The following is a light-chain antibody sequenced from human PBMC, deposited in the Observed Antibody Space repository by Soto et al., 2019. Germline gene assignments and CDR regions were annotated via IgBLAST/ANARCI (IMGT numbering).Light chain of an antibody. J-gene: IGLJ1*01. CDR2: EVS. Sequence: QSALTQPASVSGSPGQSITISCTGTSGDVGGYYYVSWYQQLPGKAPKLMISEVSNRPSGVSNRFSGSKSGNPASLTISGLQAEDEADYYCSSYTAGGTIFGTGTKLTVL. V-gene: IGLV2-14*01. CDR1: SGDVGGYYY. CDR3: SSYTAGGTI.